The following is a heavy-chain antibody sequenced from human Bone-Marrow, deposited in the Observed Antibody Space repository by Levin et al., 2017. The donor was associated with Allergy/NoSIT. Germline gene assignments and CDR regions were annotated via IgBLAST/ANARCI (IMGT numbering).Heavy chain of an antibody. D-gene: IGHD2-15*01. CDR3: AKRISGYCSGSSCYSGLHWYFDH. CDR1: GFTFSSYI. CDR2: ISGSGEST. V-gene: IGHV3-23*01. Sequence: GGSLRLSCAASGFTFSSYIMSWVRQAPGKGLEWVSGISGSGESTYYAESVKGHLTISRDNSKNMLYLQMNSLGAEDTAVYYCAKRISGYCSGSSCYSGLHWYFDHWGRGTLVTVSS. J-gene: IGHJ2*01.